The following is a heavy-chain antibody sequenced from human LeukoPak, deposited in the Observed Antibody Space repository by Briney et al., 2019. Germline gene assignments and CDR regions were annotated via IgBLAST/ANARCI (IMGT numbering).Heavy chain of an antibody. D-gene: IGHD5-24*01. Sequence: AGGSLRLPCAASGFAFSKYWMSWVRQAPGKGLEWVANIKEDGSIEDYADSVKGRFTVSRDNAKNSLYLQMNSLRVEDTAVYYCVSQQLAPPWGQGTLVIVSS. V-gene: IGHV3-7*01. J-gene: IGHJ5*02. CDR1: GFAFSKYW. CDR3: VSQQLAPP. CDR2: IKEDGSIE.